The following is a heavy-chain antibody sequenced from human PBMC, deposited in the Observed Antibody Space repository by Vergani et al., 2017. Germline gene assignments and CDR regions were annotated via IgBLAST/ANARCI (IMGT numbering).Heavy chain of an antibody. J-gene: IGHJ6*03. CDR1: GFTVSSNY. D-gene: IGHD5-18*01. V-gene: IGHV3-33*08. CDR3: ARDPRPDSYGSPVSYGYMDV. Sequence: VQLVESGGGLVQPGGSLRLSCAASGFTVSSNYMSWVRQAPGKGLEWVALIWYDGSSKYYADSVKGRFTISRDNSKNTLFLQMNSLRAEDTAVYYCARDPRPDSYGSPVSYGYMDVWGKGTTVTVSS. CDR2: IWYDGSSK.